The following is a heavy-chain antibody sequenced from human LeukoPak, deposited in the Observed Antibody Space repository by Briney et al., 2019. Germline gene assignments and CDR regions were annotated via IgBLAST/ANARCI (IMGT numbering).Heavy chain of an antibody. CDR3: ARDPIGSRWPYYFDY. CDR2: INAGNGNT. J-gene: IGHJ4*02. D-gene: IGHD6-13*01. CDR1: GYTFTTYA. Sequence: ASVKVSCKASGYTFTTYAMHWVRRAPGQRLEWMGWINAGNGNTKYSQKFQARVTITRDTSASIAYMELSSLRSEDTAVYYCARDPIGSRWPYYFDYWGQGTLVTVSS. V-gene: IGHV1-3*01.